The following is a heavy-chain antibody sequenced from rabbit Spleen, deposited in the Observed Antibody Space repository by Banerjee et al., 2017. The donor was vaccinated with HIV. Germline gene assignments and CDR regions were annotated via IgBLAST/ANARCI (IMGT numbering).Heavy chain of an antibody. CDR2: IYAGSTGTT. CDR3: ARFYAGYGDFGYAAM. D-gene: IGHD7-1*01. V-gene: IGHV1S40*01. J-gene: IGHJ6*01. Sequence: QSLEESGGGLVQPEGSLALTCKASGFSFSSSDYICWVRQAPGKGLEWIGTIYAGSTGTTDYASWAKGRFTVSKTSSTTVTLQMTSLTAADTATYFCARFYAGYGDFGYAAMWGPGTLVTVS. CDR1: GFSFSSSDY.